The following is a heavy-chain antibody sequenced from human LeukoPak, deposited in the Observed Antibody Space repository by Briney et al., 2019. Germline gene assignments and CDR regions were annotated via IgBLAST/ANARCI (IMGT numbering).Heavy chain of an antibody. Sequence: SETLSLTCTVSGGSISNYYWSGIRQPPGKGLEWIGYIYYSGSTSYNPSLKSRVTISVDTSKNQFPLKLSSVTAAYTAVYYCARKVVGAIYYFDYWGQGTLVTVSS. CDR1: GGSISNYY. V-gene: IGHV4-59*01. CDR3: ARKVVGAIYYFDY. D-gene: IGHD1-26*01. CDR2: IYYSGST. J-gene: IGHJ4*02.